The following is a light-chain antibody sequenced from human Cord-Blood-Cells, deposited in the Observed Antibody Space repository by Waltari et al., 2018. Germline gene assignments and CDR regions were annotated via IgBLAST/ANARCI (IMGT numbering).Light chain of an antibody. V-gene: IGKV4-1*01. CDR2: WAS. CDR1: QSVFYSSNNKNY. Sequence: DIVMTLSPHSLAVSLGESATIHCQSSQSVFYSSNNKNYLAWYQQKPGQPPKLLIYWASTRESGVPDRFSGSGSGTDFTLTISSLQAEDVAVYYCQQYYSTPRTFGQGTKVEIK. J-gene: IGKJ1*01. CDR3: QQYYSTPRT.